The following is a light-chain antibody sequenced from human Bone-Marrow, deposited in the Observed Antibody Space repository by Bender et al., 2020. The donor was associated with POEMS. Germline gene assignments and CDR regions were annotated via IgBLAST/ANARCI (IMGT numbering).Light chain of an antibody. V-gene: IGLV2-14*03. J-gene: IGLJ3*02. CDR2: DVN. CDR1: SSDIGGYNY. Sequence: QSALTQPASVSGSPGQSITISCTGTSSDIGGYNYVSWYQQHPGKAPKLMILDVNNRPSGVSNRFSGSKSGNTASLTISGLQAEDEADYYCCSYACSATLVFGGGTRLTVL. CDR3: CSYACSATLV.